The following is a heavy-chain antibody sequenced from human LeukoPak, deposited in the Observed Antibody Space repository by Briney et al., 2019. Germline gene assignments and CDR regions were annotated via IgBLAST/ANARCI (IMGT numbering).Heavy chain of an antibody. D-gene: IGHD3-22*01. CDR2: IYTSGST. V-gene: IGHV4-4*07. Sequence: SETLSLTCTVSGGSISSYYWSWIRQPAGKGLEWIGRIYTSGSTNYNPSLKSRVTMSVDTSKNQFSLKLSSVTAADTAVYYCARDVEYYYDSSGYHRRSWFDPWGQGTLVTVSS. J-gene: IGHJ5*02. CDR1: GGSISSYY. CDR3: ARDVEYYYDSSGYHRRSWFDP.